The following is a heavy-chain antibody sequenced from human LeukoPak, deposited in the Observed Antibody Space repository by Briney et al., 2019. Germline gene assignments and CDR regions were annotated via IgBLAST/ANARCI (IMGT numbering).Heavy chain of an antibody. CDR3: ARDPTTVTKGLDI. Sequence: SETLSLTCTVSGGSMSSHYWSWIRQPPGKGLEWIGYISYIGGTNYNPSLKSRVTISVDTSKNQFSLKLSSVTAADAAAYFCARDPTTVTKGLDIWGQGTMVTVSS. CDR2: ISYIGGT. V-gene: IGHV4-59*11. CDR1: GGSMSSHY. J-gene: IGHJ3*02. D-gene: IGHD4-17*01.